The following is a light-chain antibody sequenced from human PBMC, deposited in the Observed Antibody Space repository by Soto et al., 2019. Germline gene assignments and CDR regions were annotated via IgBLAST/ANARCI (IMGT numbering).Light chain of an antibody. CDR2: DAS. V-gene: IGKV1-13*02. CDR3: QQFNSTP. J-gene: IGKJ4*01. Sequence: AIPLTQSPSSLSASVGDRVTITCRASQGISSALAWYQQKPGKAPKLLIYDASSLESGVPSRFSGSGSGTDFTLTISSLQPEDFATYYCQQFNSTPFGGGTKVEIK. CDR1: QGISSA.